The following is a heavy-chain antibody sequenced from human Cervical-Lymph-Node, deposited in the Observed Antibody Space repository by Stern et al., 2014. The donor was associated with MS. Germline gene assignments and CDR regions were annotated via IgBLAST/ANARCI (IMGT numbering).Heavy chain of an antibody. CDR1: GFTFNSYG. D-gene: IGHD3-10*01. J-gene: IGHJ4*02. CDR2: ISYDGSNK. CDR3: AKDITMVRGAIDY. Sequence: DQLVESGGGVVQTGRSLRLSCAGSGFTFNSYGIHWVRQAPGKGLEWVTVISYDGSNKYYADSVKGRFTISRDNSKNTVYLQMNTLRPEDTAVYYCAKDITMVRGAIDYWGQGTLVTVSS. V-gene: IGHV3-30*18.